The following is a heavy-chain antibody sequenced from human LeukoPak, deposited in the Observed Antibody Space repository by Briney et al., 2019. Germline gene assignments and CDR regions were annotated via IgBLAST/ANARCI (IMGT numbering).Heavy chain of an antibody. V-gene: IGHV3-23*01. CDR3: ARDREVGATIHDY. Sequence: PGGSLRLSCAASGITFSSHAMSWVRQAPGKGLEWVSLISGSGGHTYYGDSVKGRFTISRDNAENSLYLQLNSLRVDDTAVYFCARDREVGATIHDYWGQGTLVTVSS. CDR2: ISGSGGHT. D-gene: IGHD1-26*01. CDR1: GITFSSHA. J-gene: IGHJ4*02.